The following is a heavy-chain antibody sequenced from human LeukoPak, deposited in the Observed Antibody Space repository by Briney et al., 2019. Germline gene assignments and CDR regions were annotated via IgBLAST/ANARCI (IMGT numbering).Heavy chain of an antibody. CDR2: VYSGGTT. CDR3: ARDLYDSGGYSSPIDY. CDR1: GFTVRSNY. J-gene: IGHJ4*02. Sequence: PGGSLRLSCVASGFTVRSNYMSWVRQAPGRGLEWVSVVYSGGTTYYADSVKGRFTISRDNAKNSLYLQMNSLRAEDTAVYYCARDLYDSGGYSSPIDYWGQGTLVTVSS. D-gene: IGHD3-22*01. V-gene: IGHV3-53*01.